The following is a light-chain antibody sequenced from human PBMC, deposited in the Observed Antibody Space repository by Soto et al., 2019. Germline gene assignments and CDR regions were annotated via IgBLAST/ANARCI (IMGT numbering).Light chain of an antibody. Sequence: QSVLTQPPSASGSPGQSVTISCTGTSSDVGGYNYVSWYQQHPGKAPKLMIYEVSKRPSGVPDRFSGSKSGNTASLTVSGLQGEDEADYYCSSYAGTNKLVFGGGTQLTVL. CDR3: SSYAGTNKLV. CDR2: EVS. V-gene: IGLV2-8*01. CDR1: SSDVGGYNY. J-gene: IGLJ3*02.